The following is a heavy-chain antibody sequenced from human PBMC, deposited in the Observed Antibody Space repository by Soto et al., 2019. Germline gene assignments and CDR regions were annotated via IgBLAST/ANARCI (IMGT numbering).Heavy chain of an antibody. CDR2: ISYDGSNE. J-gene: IGHJ4*02. Sequence: QVQLVESGGGVVQPGRSLRLSCAASGFTFSSYGMHWVRQAPGKGLEWVAVISYDGSNEYYADSVTGRFTISRDNSKNTLYLQMNSLRAEDTAVYYCAKDAGGSSYFDYWGQGTLVTVSS. V-gene: IGHV3-30*18. CDR1: GFTFSSYG. CDR3: AKDAGGSSYFDY. D-gene: IGHD1-26*01.